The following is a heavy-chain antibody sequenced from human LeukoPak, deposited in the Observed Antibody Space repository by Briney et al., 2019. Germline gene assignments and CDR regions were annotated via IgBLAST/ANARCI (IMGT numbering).Heavy chain of an antibody. J-gene: IGHJ4*02. Sequence: SSETLSLTCAVYGGSFSGYYWSWIRQPPGKGLEWIGEINRGGSTVYNPSLKSRVTISVDTSKNQFSLKLSSVTAADTAVYYCARGISSGSYYNGGWGQGTLVTVSS. CDR2: INRGGST. D-gene: IGHD3-10*01. CDR1: GGSFSGYY. V-gene: IGHV4-34*01. CDR3: ARGISSGSYYNGG.